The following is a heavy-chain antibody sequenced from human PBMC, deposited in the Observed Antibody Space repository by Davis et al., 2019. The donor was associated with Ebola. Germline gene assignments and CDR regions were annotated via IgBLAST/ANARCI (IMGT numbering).Heavy chain of an antibody. CDR1: GFTFSNYA. CDR3: AKESRDGSGYDFDY. V-gene: IGHV3-23*01. D-gene: IGHD3-22*01. Sequence: GESLKISCAASGFTFSNYAMSWVRQAPGKGLEWVSSVSGSGDSTYYADSVKGRLTISRDNSRNTLYLQMNSLRAEDTAVYHCAKESRDGSGYDFDYWGQRTLVTVSS. J-gene: IGHJ4*02. CDR2: VSGSGDST.